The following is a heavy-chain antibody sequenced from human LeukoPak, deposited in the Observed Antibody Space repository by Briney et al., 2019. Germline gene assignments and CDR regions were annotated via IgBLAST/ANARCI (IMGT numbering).Heavy chain of an antibody. V-gene: IGHV4-31*03. CDR3: ARLRGNYFPDY. CDR1: GGSISSGGYY. D-gene: IGHD4-11*01. J-gene: IGHJ4*02. Sequence: PSETLSLTCTVSGGSISSGGYYWSWIRQHPGKGLEWIGYIYYSGSTYYNPSLKSRVTIPVDTSKNQFSLKLSSVTAADTAVYYCARLRGNYFPDYWGQGTLVTVSS. CDR2: IYYSGST.